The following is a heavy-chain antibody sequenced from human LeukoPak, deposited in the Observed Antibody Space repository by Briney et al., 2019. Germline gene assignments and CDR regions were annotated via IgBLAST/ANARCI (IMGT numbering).Heavy chain of an antibody. CDR3: AREWNYGGVYFDY. CDR1: GGTFSSYA. J-gene: IGHJ4*02. D-gene: IGHD4-23*01. V-gene: IGHV1-69*13. Sequence: SVKVSCKASGGTFSSYAISWVRQAPGQGLEWMGGIIPIFGTANYVQKFQGRVTITADESTSTAYMELSSLRSEDTAVYYCAREWNYGGVYFDYWGQGTLVTVSS. CDR2: IIPIFGTA.